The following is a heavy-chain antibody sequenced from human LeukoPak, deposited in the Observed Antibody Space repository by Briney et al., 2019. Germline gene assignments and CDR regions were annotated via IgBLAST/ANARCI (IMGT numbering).Heavy chain of an antibody. Sequence: GGSLRLSCAASGFTFSSHAMHWVRQAPGKGLEWVAVISYDGSNKYYADSVKGRFTISRDNSKNTLYLQMNSLRAEDTAVYYCAKDKDGGLXSSSVXWFDP. CDR3: AKDKDGGLXSSSVXWFDP. CDR1: GFTFSSHA. V-gene: IGHV3-30-3*01. D-gene: IGHD6-6*01. CDR2: ISYDGSNK. J-gene: IGHJ5*02.